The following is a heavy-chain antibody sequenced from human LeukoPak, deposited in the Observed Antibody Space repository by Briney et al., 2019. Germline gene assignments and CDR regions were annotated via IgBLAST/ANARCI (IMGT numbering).Heavy chain of an antibody. Sequence: PGGPLRLSCAASGFTFSSYNMHWLRQAPGKGLERLALIRNDESNKYYADSVKGRFTISRDNSKNTLYLQMNSLRAEDTAVYYCAKDQGYSYGHSLDYWGQGTLVTVSS. CDR1: GFTFSSYN. CDR2: IRNDESNK. V-gene: IGHV3-30*02. D-gene: IGHD5-18*01. CDR3: AKDQGYSYGHSLDY. J-gene: IGHJ4*02.